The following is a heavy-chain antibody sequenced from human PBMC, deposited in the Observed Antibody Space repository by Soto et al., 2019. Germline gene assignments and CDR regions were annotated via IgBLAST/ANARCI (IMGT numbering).Heavy chain of an antibody. V-gene: IGHV3-7*01. CDR3: ARDPFFGAYDI. Sequence: GGSLRLSCAASGYTFSTSWMSWVRQAQGRGLEMVANVNGDENVVSDVDSVKGRFTMSRDNAKNSVVLEMNSLRAEDAAVYYCARDPFFGAYDIWGQGALVTVSS. D-gene: IGHD3-16*01. CDR2: VNGDENVV. J-gene: IGHJ3*02. CDR1: GYTFSTSW.